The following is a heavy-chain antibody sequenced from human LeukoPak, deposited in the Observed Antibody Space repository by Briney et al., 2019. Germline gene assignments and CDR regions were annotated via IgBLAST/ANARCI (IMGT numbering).Heavy chain of an antibody. CDR3: ARLEWLRYYGMDV. Sequence: PSETLSLTCTLSGGSITSYYWGWVRQPPGEGLEWGGYIYYSGSTNYNPSLKSRVTISVETSKTQFSLKLSSVTAADTAVYYCARLEWLRYYGMDVWGQGTTVTVSS. V-gene: IGHV4-59*08. CDR2: IYYSGST. D-gene: IGHD5-12*01. CDR1: GGSITSYY. J-gene: IGHJ6*02.